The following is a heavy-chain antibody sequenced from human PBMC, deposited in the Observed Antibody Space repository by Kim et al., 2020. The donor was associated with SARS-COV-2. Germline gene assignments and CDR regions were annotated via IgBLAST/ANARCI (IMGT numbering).Heavy chain of an antibody. CDR3: ARSKGYSYGLPFDY. CDR1: GFTFSSYA. Sequence: GGSLRLSCAASGFTFSSYAMHWVRQAPGKGLEWVAVISYDGSNKYYADSVKGRFTISRDNSKNTLYLQMNSLRAEDTAAYYCARSKGYSYGLPFDYLGQG. J-gene: IGHJ4*02. CDR2: ISYDGSNK. D-gene: IGHD5-18*01. V-gene: IGHV3-30-3*01.